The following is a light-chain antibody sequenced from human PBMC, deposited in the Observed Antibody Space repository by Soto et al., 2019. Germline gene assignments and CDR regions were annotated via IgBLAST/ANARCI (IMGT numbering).Light chain of an antibody. CDR3: HQFGGSPPYT. Sequence: EIVLTQSPGTLSLSPGERATLSCRVSQSVNSTYLAWYQQKPGQAPRLLIYGASSRATGIPDRFSGSGSGTDFTLTISRLEPEDFAVFYCHQFGGSPPYTFGQGTKLEIQ. CDR1: QSVNSTY. CDR2: GAS. V-gene: IGKV3-20*01. J-gene: IGKJ2*01.